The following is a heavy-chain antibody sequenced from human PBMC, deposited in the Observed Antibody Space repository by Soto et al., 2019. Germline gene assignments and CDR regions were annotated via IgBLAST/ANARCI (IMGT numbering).Heavy chain of an antibody. CDR3: ARGIRFLEWLVPYYYGMDV. CDR2: INPNSGGT. CDR1: GYTFTGYY. Sequence: ASVKVSCKASGYTFTGYYMHWVRQAPGQGLEWMGWINPNSGGTNYAQKFQGWVTMTRDTSISTAYMELSRLRSDDTAVYYCARGIRFLEWLVPYYYGMDVWGQGTTVTVSS. J-gene: IGHJ6*02. V-gene: IGHV1-2*04. D-gene: IGHD3-3*01.